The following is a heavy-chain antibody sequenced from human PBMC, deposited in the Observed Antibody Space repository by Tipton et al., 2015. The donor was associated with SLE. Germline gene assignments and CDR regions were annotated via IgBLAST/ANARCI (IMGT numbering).Heavy chain of an antibody. J-gene: IGHJ6*02. CDR1: GGSISSSSHY. Sequence: TLSLTCTVSGGSISSSSHYWSWIRQPPGKGLEWIGYSYYSGSITYNPPLKSRVTISVDTSKNQFSLKLTSVNTADTAVYYCARGEGESGYVAPDFHYYYGMDVWGQGTTVTVSS. CDR3: ARGEGESGYVAPDFHYYYGMDV. V-gene: IGHV4-61*01. CDR2: SYYSGSI. D-gene: IGHD3-22*01.